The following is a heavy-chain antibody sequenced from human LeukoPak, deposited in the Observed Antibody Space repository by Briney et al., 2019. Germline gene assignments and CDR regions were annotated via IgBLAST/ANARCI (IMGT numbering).Heavy chain of an antibody. Sequence: ASVNVSCKSSGYTYPRYYVHWVRQAPGKGLEWMGIINPSGGSTSYEENFQGRVTMTRDASTSTIYMELSSLRSEDTAVYYCARTPVELATDYFDYWGQGTLVTVSS. CDR3: ARTPVELATDYFDY. J-gene: IGHJ4*02. CDR1: GYTYPRYY. V-gene: IGHV1-46*01. D-gene: IGHD5-24*01. CDR2: INPSGGST.